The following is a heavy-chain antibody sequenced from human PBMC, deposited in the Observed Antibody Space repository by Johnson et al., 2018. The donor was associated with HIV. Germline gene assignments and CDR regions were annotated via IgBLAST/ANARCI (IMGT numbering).Heavy chain of an antibody. V-gene: IGHV3-66*01. CDR3: AKDLSVVVPAAPDAFDI. J-gene: IGHJ3*02. CDR2: IYSGGST. D-gene: IGHD2-2*01. Sequence: VQLVESGGGLVQPGGSLRLSCAASGFTVSSNYMSWVRQAPGKGLEWVSVIYSGGSTYYADSVKGRFTIPRDNSKNTLYLQMNSLRAEDTAVYYCAKDLSVVVPAAPDAFDIWGQGTMVTVSS. CDR1: GFTVSSNY.